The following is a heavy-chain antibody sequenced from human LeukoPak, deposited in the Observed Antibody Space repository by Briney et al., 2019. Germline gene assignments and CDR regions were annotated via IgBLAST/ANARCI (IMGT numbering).Heavy chain of an antibody. J-gene: IGHJ5*02. D-gene: IGHD3-10*01. CDR2: INPNSGGT. CDR3: ARPMVRGVIGWFDP. CDR1: GYTFTGYY. Sequence: GASVKVSCKASGYTFTGYYMHWVRQAPGQGLEWMGWINPNSGGTNYAQKFQGRVTMTRDTSISTAYMELSRLRSDDTAVYYCARPMVRGVIGWFDPWGQGTLVTVSS. V-gene: IGHV1-2*02.